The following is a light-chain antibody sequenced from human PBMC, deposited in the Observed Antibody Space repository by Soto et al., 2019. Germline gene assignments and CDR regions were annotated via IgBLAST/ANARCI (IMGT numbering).Light chain of an antibody. CDR1: QIVSSG. V-gene: IGKV3-15*01. CDR2: GAS. Sequence: EIVLTQSPGTLSLSPGEGATLSCRASQIVSSGFLAWYQQKAGQAPRLLIYGASTRATGIPARFSGSGSGTEFTLTISGLQSEDFAVYYCQQYSIWRTFGQGTKVDIK. CDR3: QQYSIWRT. J-gene: IGKJ1*01.